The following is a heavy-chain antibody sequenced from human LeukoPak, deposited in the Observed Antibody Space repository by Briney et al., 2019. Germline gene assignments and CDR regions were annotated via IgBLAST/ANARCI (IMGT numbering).Heavy chain of an antibody. Sequence: SETLSLTCTVSGGSISSYYWGWIRQPPGKGLEWIGNMYYSGSTYYNPSLKSRVTISVDTSKNQFSLKLSSVTAADTAVYYCARGVRGVIPNYYYYYYMDVWGKGTTVTISS. V-gene: IGHV4-59*01. D-gene: IGHD3-10*01. J-gene: IGHJ6*03. CDR2: MYYSGST. CDR3: ARGVRGVIPNYYYYYYMDV. CDR1: GGSISSYY.